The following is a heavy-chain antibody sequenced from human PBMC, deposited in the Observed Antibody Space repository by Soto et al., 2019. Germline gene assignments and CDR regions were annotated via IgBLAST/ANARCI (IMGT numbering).Heavy chain of an antibody. Sequence: GGSLRLSCVASGFTFSSYAMSWVRQAPGEGLEWVSAISGGGGSTYYADSVKGRFTISRDNSKNTLYLQMNSLRAEDTAVYYCAKGVTTVSTGFDYWGQGTLVTVSS. J-gene: IGHJ4*02. D-gene: IGHD4-4*01. V-gene: IGHV3-23*01. CDR3: AKGVTTVSTGFDY. CDR1: GFTFSSYA. CDR2: ISGGGGST.